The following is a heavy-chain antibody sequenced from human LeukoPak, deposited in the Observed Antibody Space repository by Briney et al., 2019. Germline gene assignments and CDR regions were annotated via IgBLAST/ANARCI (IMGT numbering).Heavy chain of an antibody. CDR3: AKVPNYGGNPLFDY. D-gene: IGHD4-23*01. V-gene: IGHV3-53*01. CDR2: IYSGGDT. CDR1: GFTVRSYY. J-gene: IGHJ4*02. Sequence: QAGGSLRLSCAASGFTVRSYYMAWVRQAPGKGLEWVSVIYSGGDTYYADSVKGRFTISRDNSKNTLYLQMNSLRAEDTAVYYCAKVPNYGGNPLFDYWGQGTLVTVSS.